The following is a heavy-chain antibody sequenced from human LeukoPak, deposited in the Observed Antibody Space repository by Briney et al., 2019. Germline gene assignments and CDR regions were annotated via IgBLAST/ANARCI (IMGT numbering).Heavy chain of an antibody. CDR2: FDPEDGET. CDR1: GYTLTELS. V-gene: IGHV1-24*01. CDR3: ATPEYSSSREGYYFDY. J-gene: IGHJ4*02. Sequence: RGASVKVSCKVSGYTLTELSMHWVRQAPGKGLEWMGGFDPEDGETIYAQKFQGRVTMTEDTSTDTAYMELSSLRSEDTAVYYCATPEYSSSREGYYFDYWGQGTLVTVSS. D-gene: IGHD6-6*01.